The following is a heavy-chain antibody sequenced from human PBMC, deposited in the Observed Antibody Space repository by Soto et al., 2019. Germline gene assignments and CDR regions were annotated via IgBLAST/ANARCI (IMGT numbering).Heavy chain of an antibody. CDR1: GGSMTSYY. CDR3: ATHLGKWGFDY. V-gene: IGHV4-59*08. J-gene: IGHJ4*02. CDR2: IYYGGST. D-gene: IGHD1-26*01. Sequence: QVQLQESGPGLVQPSETLSLTCTVSGGSMTSYYWSWVRKTPEKGLEWIANIYYGGSTTHNPSLKNLAAISLDTFRNQFSLKLTAVTATDTAVYYCATHLGKWGFDYWGQGTLVTVSS.